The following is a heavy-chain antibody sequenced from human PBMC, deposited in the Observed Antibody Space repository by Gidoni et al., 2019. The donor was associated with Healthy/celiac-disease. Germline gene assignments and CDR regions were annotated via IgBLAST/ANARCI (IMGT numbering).Heavy chain of an antibody. CDR2: INHSGST. Sequence: QVQLQQWCAGLLKPSETLSLTCAVYGGSFSGYYWSWIRQPPGKGLEWIGEINHSGSTNYNPSPKSRVTISVDTSKNQFSLKLSSVTAADTAVYYCARVQRWLQSLMFDYWGQGTLVTVSS. CDR1: GGSFSGYY. V-gene: IGHV4-34*01. CDR3: ARVQRWLQSLMFDY. J-gene: IGHJ4*02. D-gene: IGHD5-12*01.